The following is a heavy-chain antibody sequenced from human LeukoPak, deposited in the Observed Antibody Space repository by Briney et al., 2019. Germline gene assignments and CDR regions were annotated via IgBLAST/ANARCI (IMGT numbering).Heavy chain of an antibody. V-gene: IGHV4-39*07. CDR3: ARDREISPTYYYGSGSYGELGY. D-gene: IGHD3-10*01. CDR1: GGSISSTTYY. J-gene: IGHJ4*02. CDR2: IYHSGST. Sequence: SETLSLTCTVSGGSISSTTYYWGWIRQPPGKGLEWIGEIYHSGSTNYNPSLKSRVTISVDKSKNQFSLKLSSVTAADTAVYYCARDREISPTYYYGSGSYGELGYWGQGTLVTVSS.